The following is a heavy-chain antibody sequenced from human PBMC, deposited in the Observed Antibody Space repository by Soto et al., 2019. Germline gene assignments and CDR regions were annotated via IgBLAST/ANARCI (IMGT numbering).Heavy chain of an antibody. Sequence: GGSLRLSCAASGFTFSSYGMHWVRQAPGKGLEWVAVISYDGSNKYYADSVKGRFTISRDNSKNTLYLQMNSLRAEDTAVYYCAKAPSMIVVGDHYFDYWGQGTLVTVSS. CDR2: ISYDGSNK. D-gene: IGHD3-22*01. CDR1: GFTFSSYG. CDR3: AKAPSMIVVGDHYFDY. J-gene: IGHJ4*02. V-gene: IGHV3-30*18.